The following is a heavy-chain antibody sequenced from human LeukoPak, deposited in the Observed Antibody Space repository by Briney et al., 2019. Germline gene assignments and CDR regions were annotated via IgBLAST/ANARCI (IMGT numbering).Heavy chain of an antibody. V-gene: IGHV1-18*04. CDR1: GYMFNAYG. CDR3: AREVILNAAYCSDYNSGQFFDH. D-gene: IGHD2-15*01. CDR2: ISSYNGNT. J-gene: IGHJ4*02. Sequence: ASVKVSCKASGYMFNAYGISWVRQAPGQGLEWMGWISSYNGNTNYPQKFQGRVTVTTDTSTTTAYMELTSLTSDDTAMYYCAREVILNAAYCSDYNSGQFFDHWGQGTLVTVSS.